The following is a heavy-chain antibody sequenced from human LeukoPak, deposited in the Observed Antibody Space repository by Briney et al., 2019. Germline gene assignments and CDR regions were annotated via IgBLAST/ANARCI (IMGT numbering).Heavy chain of an antibody. CDR1: GFTFSSYA. D-gene: IGHD3-10*01. CDR2: ISGSGVTT. CDR3: AKDRDYYLVGFFDY. V-gene: IGHV3-23*01. J-gene: IGHJ4*02. Sequence: PGGSLRLSCAASGFTFSSYAMSWVRQAPGKGLEWVSAISGSGVTTYYADSVKGRFTISRDNSKNTLYLQMNSLRAEDTDLYYCAKDRDYYLVGFFDYWGQGTLVTVSS.